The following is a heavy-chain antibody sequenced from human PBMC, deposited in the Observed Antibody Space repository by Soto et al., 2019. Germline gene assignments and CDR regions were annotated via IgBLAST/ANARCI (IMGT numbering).Heavy chain of an antibody. Sequence: SETLSLTCTVSGGSISSGGYYWSWIRQHPGKGLEWIGYIYYSGSTYYNPSLKSRVTISVDTSKNQFSLKLSSVTAADTAVYYCAREDHCGGDCAYFDYWGQGTLVTVSS. CDR2: IYYSGST. CDR3: AREDHCGGDCAYFDY. J-gene: IGHJ4*02. D-gene: IGHD2-21*02. V-gene: IGHV4-31*03. CDR1: GGSISSGGYY.